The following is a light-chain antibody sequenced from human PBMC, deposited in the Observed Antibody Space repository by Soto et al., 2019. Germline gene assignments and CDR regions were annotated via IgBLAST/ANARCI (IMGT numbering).Light chain of an antibody. Sequence: QSELTQPASVSGSPGQSITISCTGTSSDVGGYNYVSWYQHHPGKAPKLMIYEVSNRPSGVSNRFSGSKSGNTASLTISGLQAEDEADYYCSSYTSSSTYVFGTGTKVTVL. V-gene: IGLV2-14*01. CDR2: EVS. J-gene: IGLJ1*01. CDR1: SSDVGGYNY. CDR3: SSYTSSSTYV.